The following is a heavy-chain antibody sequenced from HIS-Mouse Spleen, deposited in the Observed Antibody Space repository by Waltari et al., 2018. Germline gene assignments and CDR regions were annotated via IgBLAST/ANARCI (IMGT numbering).Heavy chain of an antibody. CDR1: GGSFSGSY. Sequence: QVQLQQWGAGLLKPSETLSLPCAVYGGSFSGSYWSWIRPPPGQALALIGEINHSGSTNYNPSLKSRVTISVDTSKNQFSLKLSSVTAADTAVYYCARGEAEIAAAAYYYYYGMDVWGQGTTVTVSS. CDR3: ARGEAEIAAAAYYYYYGMDV. CDR2: INHSGST. D-gene: IGHD6-13*01. J-gene: IGHJ6*02. V-gene: IGHV4-34*01.